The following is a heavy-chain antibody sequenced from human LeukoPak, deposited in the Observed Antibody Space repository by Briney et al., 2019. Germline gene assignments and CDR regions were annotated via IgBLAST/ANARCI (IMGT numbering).Heavy chain of an antibody. CDR1: GGSFSGYY. V-gene: IGHV4-34*01. Sequence: SETLSLTCAVYGGSFSGYYWSWIRQPPGKGLEWIGEINHSGSTNYNPSLKSRVTISVDTSKNQFSLKLSSVTAADTAVYYCARGPIITYDFWSGYSSYFDYWGQGTLVTVSS. J-gene: IGHJ4*02. CDR2: INHSGST. D-gene: IGHD3-3*01. CDR3: ARGPIITYDFWSGYSSYFDY.